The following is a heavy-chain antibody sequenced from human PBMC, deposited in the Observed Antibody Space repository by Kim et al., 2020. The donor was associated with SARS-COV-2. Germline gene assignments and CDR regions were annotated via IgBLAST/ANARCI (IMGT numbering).Heavy chain of an antibody. J-gene: IGHJ4*02. CDR2: GDST. Sequence: GDSTYYADSLKGRFTISRDNAKNTLYQQMNSLRAEDTAVYYCANLYGSGSWGQGTLVTVS. CDR3: ANLYGSGS. D-gene: IGHD3-10*01. V-gene: IGHV3-23*01.